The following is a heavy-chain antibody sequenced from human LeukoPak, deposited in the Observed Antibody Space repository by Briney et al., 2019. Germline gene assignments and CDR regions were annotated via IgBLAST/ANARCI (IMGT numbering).Heavy chain of an antibody. Sequence: SETLSLTCAVYGGSFSGYYWSWIRQPPGKVLEWTGYIYYSGSTSYNPSLKSRVTISVDTSKNQFSLKLSSVTAADTAVYYCARGVGRDGYNNPFDYWGQGTLVTVSS. CDR2: IYYSGST. J-gene: IGHJ4*02. CDR1: GGSFSGYY. D-gene: IGHD5-24*01. CDR3: ARGVGRDGYNNPFDY. V-gene: IGHV4-59*01.